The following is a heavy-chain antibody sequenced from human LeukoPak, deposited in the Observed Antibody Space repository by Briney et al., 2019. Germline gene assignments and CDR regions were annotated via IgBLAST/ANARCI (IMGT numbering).Heavy chain of an antibody. J-gene: IGHJ5*02. V-gene: IGHV4-34*01. CDR1: GFTFSNYG. D-gene: IGHD6-13*01. CDR3: ARDPGSSSWYGGFDP. CDR2: INHSGST. Sequence: PGGSLRLSCGASGFTFSNYGMLWVRQAPGKGLEWMGEINHSGSTNYNPSLKSRVTISVDTSKNQFSLKLSSVTAADTAVYYCARDPGSSSWYGGFDPWGQGTLVTVSS.